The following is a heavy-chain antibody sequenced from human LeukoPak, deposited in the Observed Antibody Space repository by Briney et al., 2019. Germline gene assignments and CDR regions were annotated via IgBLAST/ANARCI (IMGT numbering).Heavy chain of an antibody. Sequence: GGSLRLSCAASGFTFDDYAMHWVRQAPGKGLEWVSGISWNGGSTGYADSVKGRFTISRDNAKNSLYLQMNSLRAEDTALYYCARDVGRPAWFGEFIESWFDPWGQGTLVTVSS. CDR2: ISWNGGST. J-gene: IGHJ5*02. CDR3: ARDVGRPAWFGEFIESWFDP. D-gene: IGHD3-10*01. CDR1: GFTFDDYA. V-gene: IGHV3-20*04.